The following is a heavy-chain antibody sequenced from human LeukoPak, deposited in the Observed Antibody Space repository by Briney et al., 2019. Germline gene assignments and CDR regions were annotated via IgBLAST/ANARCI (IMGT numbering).Heavy chain of an antibody. D-gene: IGHD3-10*01. CDR3: ARALPMFRGLTSWDY. J-gene: IGHJ4*02. V-gene: IGHV1-2*02. Sequence: GASVKVSCKASGYTFTHYYIHWVRQAPGQGLEWMGWINPNSGGTNYAQKFQGRLTMTRGTSISTAYMELSSLRSDDTAVYYCARALPMFRGLTSWDYWGQGTLVIVSS. CDR1: GYTFTHYY. CDR2: INPNSGGT.